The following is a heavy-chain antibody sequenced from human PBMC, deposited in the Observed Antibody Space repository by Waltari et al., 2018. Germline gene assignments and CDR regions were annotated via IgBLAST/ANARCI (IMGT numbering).Heavy chain of an antibody. CDR3: AAVDFSSGWSLDY. CDR2: FDPEGGET. D-gene: IGHD6-19*01. J-gene: IGHJ4*02. V-gene: IGHV1-24*01. Sequence: RHWVAQAPGKGLGWMVGFDPEGGETIYAQNFQGRVTMTEDSSTLTAYMELSSLRSEDTAVYYCAAVDFSSGWSLDYWGQGSLVTVSS.